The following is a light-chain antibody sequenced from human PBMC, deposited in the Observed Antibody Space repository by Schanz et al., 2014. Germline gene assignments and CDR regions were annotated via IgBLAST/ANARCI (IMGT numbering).Light chain of an antibody. Sequence: EVVLTQSPATLSLSPGERATLSCRASQSVSTYLAWYSQKPGQAPRLLIYEASNRAAGIPARFSGSGSGTDFTLTINSLEPEDFAVYYCQHRANWPRGTFGGGTKVEI. CDR2: EAS. CDR3: QHRANWPRGT. J-gene: IGKJ4*01. CDR1: QSVSTY. V-gene: IGKV3-11*01.